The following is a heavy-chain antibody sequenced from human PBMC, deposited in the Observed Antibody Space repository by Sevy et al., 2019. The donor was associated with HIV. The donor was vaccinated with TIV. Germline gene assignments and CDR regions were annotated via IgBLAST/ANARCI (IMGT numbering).Heavy chain of an antibody. D-gene: IGHD1-20*01. V-gene: IGHV1-18*04. Sequence: ASVKVSCKASDYTFTTYGFSWVRQAPGQGLEWMGWINPYNGNTDYAQNLQGRVTMTTDTSTTTAYMELRSLRPDDTAVYYCARTRGIIGIRYLDHWGQGTLVTVSS. CDR3: ARTRGIIGIRYLDH. CDR1: DYTFTTYG. CDR2: INPYNGNT. J-gene: IGHJ4*02.